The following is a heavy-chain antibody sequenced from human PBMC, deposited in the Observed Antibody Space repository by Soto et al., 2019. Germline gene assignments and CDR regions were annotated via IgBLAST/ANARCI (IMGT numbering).Heavy chain of an antibody. J-gene: IGHJ5*02. CDR1: GYTFTSSG. CDR3: ARGVVVPAATGKTWFDP. Sequence: ASVKVSCKASGYTFTSSGISWVRQAPGQGLEWMGWISVYNGNTNYAQNFQGRVSMTTDTSTSTVYMEPRNLRSDDTAVYYCARGVVVPAATGKTWFDPWGQGTLVTVSS. V-gene: IGHV1-18*01. CDR2: ISVYNGNT. D-gene: IGHD2-2*01.